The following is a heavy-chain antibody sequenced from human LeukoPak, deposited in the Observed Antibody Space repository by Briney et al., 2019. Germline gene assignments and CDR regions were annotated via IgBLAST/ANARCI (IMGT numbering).Heavy chain of an antibody. CDR3: ARQLYCSDD. CDR1: GVSFSTYY. J-gene: IGHJ4*02. CDR2: VNHSGYN. V-gene: IGHV4-34*01. Sequence: PSETLSLTCDVSGVSFSTYYWSWIRQSPEKGLEWLGEVNHSGYNNYHPFLKGRVTLSVDTPKDQFSLKMRSVEAADQAVYYCARQLYCSDDGGQGTLVTVSS. D-gene: IGHD2-2*01.